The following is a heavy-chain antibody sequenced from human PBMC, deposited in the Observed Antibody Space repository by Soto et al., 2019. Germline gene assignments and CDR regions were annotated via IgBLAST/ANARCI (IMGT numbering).Heavy chain of an antibody. J-gene: IGHJ3*01. CDR3: AKDPNGDYVGAFDF. CDR2: ITGGGGTT. D-gene: IGHD4-17*01. Sequence: EVQLLESGGGLVQPGGSLRLSCAGSGLTFSNFAMTWVRLAPGKGLEWVSAITGGGGTTYYADSVKGRFTVSRDNSKNTLYLQMNSLRVEDTAIYYCAKDPNGDYVGAFDFWGQGTMVTVSS. V-gene: IGHV3-23*01. CDR1: GLTFSNFA.